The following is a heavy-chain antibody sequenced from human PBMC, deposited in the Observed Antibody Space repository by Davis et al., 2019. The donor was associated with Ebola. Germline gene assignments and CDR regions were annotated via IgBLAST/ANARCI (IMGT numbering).Heavy chain of an antibody. J-gene: IGHJ4*02. CDR1: GFIFSSYT. D-gene: IGHD2-8*02. Sequence: GGSLRLSCSASGFIFSSYTMHWVRQAPGKGLEWVAVISYDGSNKYYADSVKGRFTISRDNSKNTLYLQMNSLRAEDTAVYYCAKGDTLVDWGQGTLVTVSS. V-gene: IGHV3-30*04. CDR2: ISYDGSNK. CDR3: AKGDTLVD.